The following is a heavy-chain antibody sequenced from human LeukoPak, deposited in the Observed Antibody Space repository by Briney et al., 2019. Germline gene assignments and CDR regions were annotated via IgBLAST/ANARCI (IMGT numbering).Heavy chain of an antibody. CDR2: IRQDGTEK. CDR3: AGPATDYYYMDV. J-gene: IGHJ6*03. D-gene: IGHD1-26*01. Sequence: GGSLRLSCAASGFTVSSNYMSWVRQAPGKGLEWVANIRQDGTEKYYVDSVKGRFTIARDNAKNSLYLQMNSLRAEDTAVYYCAGPATDYYYMDVWGKGTTVIVSS. V-gene: IGHV3-7*01. CDR1: GFTVSSNY.